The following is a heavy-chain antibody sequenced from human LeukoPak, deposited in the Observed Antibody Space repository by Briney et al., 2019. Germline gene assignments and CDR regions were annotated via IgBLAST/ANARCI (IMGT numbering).Heavy chain of an antibody. Sequence: SETLSLTCTVSGGSISSGSYYGSWIRQPPGKGLEWIGYIYYSGSTNYNPSLKSRVTISVDTSKNQFSLKLSSVTAADTAVYYCARVRDGGPDYWGQGTLVTVSS. CDR3: ARVRDGGPDY. V-gene: IGHV4-61*01. CDR1: GGSISSGSYY. CDR2: IYYSGST. D-gene: IGHD2-21*02. J-gene: IGHJ4*02.